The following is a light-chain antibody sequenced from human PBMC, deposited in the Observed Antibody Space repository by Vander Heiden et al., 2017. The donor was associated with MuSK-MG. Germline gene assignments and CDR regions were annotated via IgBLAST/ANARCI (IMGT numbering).Light chain of an antibody. CDR3: ETWDPNTQV. CDR1: SSHITYI. Sequence: PVVTQSSSASASIGSSVRLTCTLTSSHITYIITWHQQQTGKAARFLMRLEGSGNYIKGSGVPDRFSGSSSGADRHLSISNLQFEDEADYYCETWDPNTQVFGTGTRVTVL. J-gene: IGLJ1*01. CDR2: LEGSGNY. V-gene: IGLV4-60*02.